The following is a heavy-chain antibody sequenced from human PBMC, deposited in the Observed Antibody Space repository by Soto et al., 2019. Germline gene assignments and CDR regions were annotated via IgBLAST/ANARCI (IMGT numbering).Heavy chain of an antibody. V-gene: IGHV3-13*05. Sequence: GGTLRLSCAASGFTFSSYDMHWVRQATGKGLEWVSAIGTAGDPYYPGSVKGRFTISRDNAKNYLYLQMNSLRAGDTAVYYCAGAPPRSLGMDVWGQGTTVTVSS. CDR1: GFTFSSYD. CDR3: AGAPPRSLGMDV. J-gene: IGHJ6*02. CDR2: IGTAGDP.